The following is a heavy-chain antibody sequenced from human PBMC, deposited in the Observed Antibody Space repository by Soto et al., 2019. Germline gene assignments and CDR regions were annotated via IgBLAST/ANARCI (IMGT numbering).Heavy chain of an antibody. D-gene: IGHD3-10*01. CDR1: GFTFSSYG. Sequence: PGGSLRLSCAASGFTFSSYGMHWVRQAPGKGLEWVAVIWYDGSNKYYADSVKGRFTISRDNSKNTLYLQMNSLRAEDTAVYYCATEKRLLWFGELSYYYGMDVWGQGTTVTVSS. J-gene: IGHJ6*02. CDR2: IWYDGSNK. CDR3: ATEKRLLWFGELSYYYGMDV. V-gene: IGHV3-33*01.